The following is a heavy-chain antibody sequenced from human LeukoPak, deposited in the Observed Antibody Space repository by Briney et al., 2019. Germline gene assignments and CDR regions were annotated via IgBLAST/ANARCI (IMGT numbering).Heavy chain of an antibody. V-gene: IGHV1-2*02. CDR2: INPNSGGT. Sequence: GASVKVSCKASGYTFTCYYMHWVRQAPGEGLEWMGWINPNSGGTNYAQKFQGRVTMTRDTSISTACMELSRLRSDDTAVYYCARDDLGYYDFRFDHWGQGTLVTVSS. D-gene: IGHD3-3*01. J-gene: IGHJ5*02. CDR1: GYTFTCYY. CDR3: ARDDLGYYDFRFDH.